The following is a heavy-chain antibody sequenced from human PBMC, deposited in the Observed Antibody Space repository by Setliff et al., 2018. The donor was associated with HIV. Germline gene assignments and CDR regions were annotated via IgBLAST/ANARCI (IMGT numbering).Heavy chain of an antibody. CDR1: GFTFSCFA. Sequence: PGGSLRLSCAASGFTFSCFAMTWVRQAPGKGLEWVSAISATAGDTYYADSVKGRFTISRDNSKNTLYLQMNSLRAEDTVVYYCAKGHYSSGDSKQNGFDMWGQGTMVTVSS. J-gene: IGHJ3*02. CDR2: ISATAGDT. CDR3: AKGHYSSGDSKQNGFDM. D-gene: IGHD3-22*01. V-gene: IGHV3-23*01.